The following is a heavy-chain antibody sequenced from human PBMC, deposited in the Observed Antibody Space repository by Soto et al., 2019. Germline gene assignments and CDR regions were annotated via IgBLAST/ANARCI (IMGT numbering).Heavy chain of an antibody. J-gene: IGHJ4*02. CDR2: MNTNTGNT. CDR3: ARVVRFFGGHAGY. V-gene: IGHV1-8*01. CDR1: GYTFTEFN. D-gene: IGHD3-3*01. Sequence: QVLLVQSGADVQKPGASVKVSCKTSGYTFTEFNINWVRQAPGQGLEWMGWMNTNTGNTGYAQKFQGRVTTTRDTSIRTAYMELRRLRSEDTAVYYCARVVRFFGGHAGYWGQGTLVTVSS.